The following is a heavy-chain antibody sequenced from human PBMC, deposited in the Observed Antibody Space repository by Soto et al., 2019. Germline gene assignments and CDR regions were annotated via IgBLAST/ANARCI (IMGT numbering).Heavy chain of an antibody. CDR2: INTGNGNA. J-gene: IGHJ5*02. Sequence: ASVKVSCKPSGYTFTKYSIQWVRQAPGQRFELMGWINTGNGNAVYSLKFRGRVTFTSDTPANTAYIELNSLTSEDTAVYYCARGREYQLLFFLPWGQGTLVTVSS. CDR3: ARGREYQLLFFLP. CDR1: GYTFTKYS. D-gene: IGHD2-2*01. V-gene: IGHV1-3*04.